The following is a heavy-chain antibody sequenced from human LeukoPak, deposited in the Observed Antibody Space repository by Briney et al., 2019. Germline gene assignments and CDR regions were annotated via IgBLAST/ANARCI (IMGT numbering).Heavy chain of an antibody. CDR3: AKDGSWSCTD. J-gene: IGHJ4*02. Sequence: GGSLRLSCGASGFTFSSSAMHWVRQGPGKGLEWVAYIAHHGNNKYYADSVKDRFTISRDNSKGSLYLQMNSLRADDTAVYYCAKDGSWSCTDWGQGTLVRVSS. V-gene: IGHV3-30*02. D-gene: IGHD2-8*02. CDR2: IAHHGNNK. CDR1: GFTFSSSA.